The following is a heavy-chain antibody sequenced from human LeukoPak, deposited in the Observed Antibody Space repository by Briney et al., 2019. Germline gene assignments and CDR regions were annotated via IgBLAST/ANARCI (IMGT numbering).Heavy chain of an antibody. CDR2: ISAYNGNT. CDR3: ARGPKSDFWSGYIHYYGMDV. CDR1: GYTFTSYG. D-gene: IGHD3-3*01. J-gene: IGHJ6*02. V-gene: IGHV1-18*01. Sequence: GASVKVSCKASGYTFTSYGISWVRQAPGQGLEWMGWISAYNGNTNYAQKFQGRVTITADESTSTAYMELSSLRSEDTAVYYCARGPKSDFWSGYIHYYGMDVWGQGTTVTVSS.